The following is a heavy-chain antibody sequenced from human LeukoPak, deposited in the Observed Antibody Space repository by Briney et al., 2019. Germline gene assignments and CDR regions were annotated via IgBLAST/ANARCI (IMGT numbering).Heavy chain of an antibody. J-gene: IGHJ4*02. Sequence: SETLSLTCTVSGGSISSGDYYWSWIRQPPGKGLEWSGYIYYSGSTYYNPSLKSRVTISVDTSKNQFSLRLSSVTAADTAVYYRAREGTMVRGVIPLGFDYWGQGTLVTVSS. CDR3: AREGTMVRGVIPLGFDY. CDR1: GGSISSGDYY. D-gene: IGHD3-10*01. V-gene: IGHV4-30-4*01. CDR2: IYYSGST.